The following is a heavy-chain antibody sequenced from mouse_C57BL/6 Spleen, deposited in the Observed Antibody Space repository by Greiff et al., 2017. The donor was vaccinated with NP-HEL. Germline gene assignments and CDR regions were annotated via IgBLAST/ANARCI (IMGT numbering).Heavy chain of an antibody. CDR3: ARPDYYGSSPAWFAY. CDR1: GIDFSRYW. V-gene: IGHV4-1*01. J-gene: IGHJ3*01. D-gene: IGHD1-1*01. CDR2: INPDSSTI. Sequence: DVQLQESGGGLVQPGGSLKLSCAASGIDFSRYWMSWVRRAPGKGLEWIGEINPDSSTINYAPSLKDKFIISRDNAKNTLYLQMSKVRSEDTALYYCARPDYYGSSPAWFAYWGQGTLVTVSA.